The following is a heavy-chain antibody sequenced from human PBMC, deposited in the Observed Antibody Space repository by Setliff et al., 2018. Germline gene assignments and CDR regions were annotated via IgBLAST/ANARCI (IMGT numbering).Heavy chain of an antibody. V-gene: IGHV4-61*09. CDR2: FHTGGAT. J-gene: IGHJ4*02. Sequence: SETLSLTCSVSGGSISSGGFYWSWIRQSAGRGLEWIGHFHTGGATDYNHSLKSRVTISLDSSKNQFSLRLSSVTAADATVYVCARESATIGEFPLYYFDKWGQGIPVTVSS. D-gene: IGHD3-10*01. CDR1: GGSISSGGFY. CDR3: ARESATIGEFPLYYFDK.